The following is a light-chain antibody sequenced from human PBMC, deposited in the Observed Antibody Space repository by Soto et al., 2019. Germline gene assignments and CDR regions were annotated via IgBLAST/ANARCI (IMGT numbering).Light chain of an antibody. CDR1: QSVSSSY. J-gene: IGKJ1*01. CDR2: GAS. Sequence: EIVLTQSPGTLSLSPGERATLSCRASQSVSSSYLAWYQQKPGQAPRLLIYGASSRATGIPDRFSGSGSGIEFTLTISSLQSEDFAVYYCQQYNDWPQTFGQGTKVDIK. V-gene: IGKV3-20*01. CDR3: QQYNDWPQT.